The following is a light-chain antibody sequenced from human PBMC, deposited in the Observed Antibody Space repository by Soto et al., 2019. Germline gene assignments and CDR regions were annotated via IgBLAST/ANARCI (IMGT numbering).Light chain of an antibody. CDR3: QHTFNSPPWT. J-gene: IGKJ1*01. Sequence: DIHMTHSPSSLSSSVVVTVTITCRXSQNIDMYLNWYQQKPGKAPRVLISGASNLQSGVPSRFSGSGSGTDFTLTISSLQSEDFASYFCQHTFNSPPWTFGQGTKVDI. CDR1: QNIDMY. CDR2: GAS. V-gene: IGKV1-39*01.